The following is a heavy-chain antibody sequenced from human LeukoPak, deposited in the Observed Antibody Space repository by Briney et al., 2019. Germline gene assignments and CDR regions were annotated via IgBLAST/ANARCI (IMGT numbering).Heavy chain of an antibody. D-gene: IGHD3-10*01. CDR1: GFTFTNAS. V-gene: IGHV3-15*01. Sequence: GGSLRPSCAPSGFTFTNASMSWVRQPPGKGLEWVGRIKSKIDGGTTDYAAPVKGRFTMSRDDSKTTLYLQMNSLKAEDTAVYYCTTDQVEVLWFGERDFGPGGQGTLVTVSS. CDR2: IKSKIDGGTT. J-gene: IGHJ5*02. CDR3: TTDQVEVLWFGERDFGP.